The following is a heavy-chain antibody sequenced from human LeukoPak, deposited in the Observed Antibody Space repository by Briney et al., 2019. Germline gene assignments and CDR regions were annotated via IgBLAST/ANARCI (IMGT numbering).Heavy chain of an antibody. CDR3: ARDPLISSGYYSITKPFVFDI. CDR1: GGSMSNYY. J-gene: IGHJ3*02. CDR2: INHSGST. D-gene: IGHD3-22*01. V-gene: IGHV4-34*01. Sequence: SETLSLTCTVSGGSMSNYYWSWIRQPPGKGLEWIGEINHSGSTNYNPSLKSRVTISVDTSKNQFSLKLSSVTAADTAVYYCARDPLISSGYYSITKPFVFDIWGQGTMVTVSS.